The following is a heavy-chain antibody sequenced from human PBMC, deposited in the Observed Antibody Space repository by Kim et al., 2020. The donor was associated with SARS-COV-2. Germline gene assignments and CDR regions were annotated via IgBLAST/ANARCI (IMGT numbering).Heavy chain of an antibody. CDR3: AKTIPGYSYGPDY. J-gene: IGHJ4*02. D-gene: IGHD5-18*01. Sequence: CAESVKGRFTIARDNSKSTLYLQMNSLRAEDTAVYYCAKTIPGYSYGPDYWGQGTLVTVSS. V-gene: IGHV3-23*01.